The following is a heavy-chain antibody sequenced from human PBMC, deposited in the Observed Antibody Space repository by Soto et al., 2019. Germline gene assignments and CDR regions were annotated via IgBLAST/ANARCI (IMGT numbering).Heavy chain of an antibody. Sequence: QVRLVQSGPEVKKPGGSVKVSCKTSGYAFPHYVINWVRQAPGHGLEWMGFSTHTGNTNYAQNFQGRVVLTTDTSTSTAYMEVTSLRSDDTAVYYCARSGEHPLDYWGQGTPVTVSS. CDR1: GYAFPHYV. CDR2: STHTGNT. J-gene: IGHJ4*02. D-gene: IGHD1-26*01. V-gene: IGHV1-18*01. CDR3: ARSGEHPLDY.